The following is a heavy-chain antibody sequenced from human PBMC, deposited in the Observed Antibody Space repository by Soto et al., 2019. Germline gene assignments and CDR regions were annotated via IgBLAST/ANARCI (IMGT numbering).Heavy chain of an antibody. CDR1: GGSFSGYY. CDR2: INHSGST. D-gene: IGHD5-18*01. CDR3: ARYVSYGYYYYYGMDV. V-gene: IGHV4-34*01. J-gene: IGHJ6*02. Sequence: SLTCAVYGGSFSGYYWSWIRQPPGKGLEWIGEINHSGSTNYNPSLKSRVTISVDTSKNQFSLKLSSVTAADTAVYYCARYVSYGYYYYYGMDVWGQGTTVTVSS.